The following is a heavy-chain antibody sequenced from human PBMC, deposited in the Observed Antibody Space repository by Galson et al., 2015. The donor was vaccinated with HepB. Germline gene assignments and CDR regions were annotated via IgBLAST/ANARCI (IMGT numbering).Heavy chain of an antibody. CDR1: GGSFSGYY. CDR2: INHSGST. D-gene: IGHD2-15*01. CDR3: ARTLSGCGSGTCYSPYLHYTDV. J-gene: IGHJ6*03. Sequence: TLSLTCAVYGGSFSGYYWSWIRQSPGRGLEWIGEINHSGSTNYNASLKSRVSLSVDTSKNQFSLKLRSVTAADTAVYYCARTLSGCGSGTCYSPYLHYTDVWGKGTTVTVSS. V-gene: IGHV4-34*01.